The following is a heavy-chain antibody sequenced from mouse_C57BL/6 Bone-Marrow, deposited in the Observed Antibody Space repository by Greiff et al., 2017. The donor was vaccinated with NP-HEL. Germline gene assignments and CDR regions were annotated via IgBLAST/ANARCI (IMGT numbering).Heavy chain of an antibody. Sequence: QVQLQQPGAELVMPGASVKMSCKASGYTFTSYWMHWVKQRPGQGLEWIGEIDPSDGYTNYNPKFKGKSTLTVDKSSSTAYMQLSSLTSEDSAVYYCSTASLYAGYYVAWFSYWCQGTLVIVSA. CDR3: STASLYAGYYVAWFSY. CDR2: IDPSDGYT. V-gene: IGHV1-69*01. J-gene: IGHJ3*01. CDR1: GYTFTSYW. D-gene: IGHD2-3*01.